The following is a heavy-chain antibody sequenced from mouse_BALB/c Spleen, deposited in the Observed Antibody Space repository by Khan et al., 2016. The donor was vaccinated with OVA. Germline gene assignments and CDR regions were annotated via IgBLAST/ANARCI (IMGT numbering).Heavy chain of an antibody. V-gene: IGHV3-2*02. Sequence: EVELVESGPGLVKPSQSLSLTCTVTGYSITSGYAWNWIRQFPGNKLEWMGYISYSGITYYNPSLRSRISITRDTSKHQFFLQLTSVTTEDTAAYDCARKNDDGYAMDYWGQGTSVTVSS. D-gene: IGHD2-12*01. CDR2: ISYSGIT. J-gene: IGHJ4*01. CDR1: GYSITSGYA. CDR3: ARKNDDGYAMDY.